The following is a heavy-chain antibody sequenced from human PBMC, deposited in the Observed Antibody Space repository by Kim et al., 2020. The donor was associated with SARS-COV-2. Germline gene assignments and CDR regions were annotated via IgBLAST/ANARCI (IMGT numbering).Heavy chain of an antibody. CDR3: ARMVTYCSGGSCYSLFAFDI. J-gene: IGHJ3*02. CDR1: GYTFTGYY. Sequence: ASVKVSCKASGYTFTGYYMHWVRQAPGQGLEWMGRINPNSGGTNYAQKFQGRVTMTRDTSISTAYMELSRLRSDDTAVYYCARMVTYCSGGSCYSLFAFDIWGQGTMVTVSS. V-gene: IGHV1-2*06. CDR2: INPNSGGT. D-gene: IGHD2-15*01.